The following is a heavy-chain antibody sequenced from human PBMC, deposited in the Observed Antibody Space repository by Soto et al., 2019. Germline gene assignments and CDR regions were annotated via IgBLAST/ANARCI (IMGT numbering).Heavy chain of an antibody. D-gene: IGHD3-16*01. CDR1: GFTFSNYA. CDR3: AKPLSLYPVDIRDYYGMDV. CDR2: ISVSGGNT. Sequence: HPGGSLRLSCAASGFTFSNYAVTWVRQTPGKGLEWVSVISVSGGNTYYADSVRGRFTISRDISKNTVYLQMKSLRAEDTAVYYCAKPLSLYPVDIRDYYGMDVWGQGTTVTVSS. J-gene: IGHJ6*02. V-gene: IGHV3-23*01.